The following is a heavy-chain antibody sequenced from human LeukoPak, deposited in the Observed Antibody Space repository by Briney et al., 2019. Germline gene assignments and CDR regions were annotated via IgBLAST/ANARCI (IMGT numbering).Heavy chain of an antibody. CDR3: ARGMTTVTHGHFRISDY. Sequence: GGSLRLSCAASGFTFCSYRMNWVRQAPGEGLEWVSYISSSSSTIYYADSVKGRFTISRDNAKNSLYLQMNNLRAEDTAVYYCARGMTTVTHGHFRISDYWGQGTLVTVSS. J-gene: IGHJ4*02. CDR1: GFTFCSYR. D-gene: IGHD4-17*01. V-gene: IGHV3-48*01. CDR2: ISSSSSTI.